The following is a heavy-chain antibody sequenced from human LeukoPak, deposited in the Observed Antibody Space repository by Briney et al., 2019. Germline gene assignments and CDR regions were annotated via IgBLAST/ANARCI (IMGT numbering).Heavy chain of an antibody. Sequence: GGSLRLSCAASGFTFSSYAMHWVRQAPGKGLEWVAVISYDGSNKYYADSVKGRFTISRDNSKNTLYLQMNSLRAEDTAVYYCARGDVVVPAAPDYWGQGTLATVSS. CDR1: GFTFSSYA. V-gene: IGHV3-30-3*01. CDR2: ISYDGSNK. D-gene: IGHD2-2*01. CDR3: ARGDVVVPAAPDY. J-gene: IGHJ4*02.